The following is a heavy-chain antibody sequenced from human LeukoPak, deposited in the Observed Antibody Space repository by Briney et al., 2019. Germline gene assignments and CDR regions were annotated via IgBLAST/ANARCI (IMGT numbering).Heavy chain of an antibody. CDR3: ARDDYGDYDCFDY. CDR2: IKQDGSEK. CDR1: GFTFSSYW. Sequence: GGSLRLSCAASGFTFSSYWMSWVRQAPGKGLECVANIKQDGSEKYYVDSVKGRFTISRDNAKNSLYLQMNSLRAEDTAVYYCARDDYGDYDCFDYWGQGTLVTVSS. D-gene: IGHD4-17*01. J-gene: IGHJ4*02. V-gene: IGHV3-7*01.